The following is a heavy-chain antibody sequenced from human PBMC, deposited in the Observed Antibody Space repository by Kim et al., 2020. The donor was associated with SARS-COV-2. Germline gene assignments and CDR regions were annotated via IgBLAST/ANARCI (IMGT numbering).Heavy chain of an antibody. CDR3: ARQTAKYWYFDL. V-gene: IGHV3-21*01. Sequence: GGSLRLSCAASGFTFSSYSMNWVRQAPGKGLEWVSSISSSSSYIYYADSVKGRFTISRDNAKNSLYLQMNSLRAEDTAVYYCARQTAKYWYFDLWGRGTLVTVSS. CDR1: GFTFSSYS. CDR2: ISSSSSYI. J-gene: IGHJ2*01.